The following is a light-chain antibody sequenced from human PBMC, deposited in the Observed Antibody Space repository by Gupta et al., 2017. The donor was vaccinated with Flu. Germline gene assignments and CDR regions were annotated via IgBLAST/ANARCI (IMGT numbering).Light chain of an antibody. V-gene: IGLV2-14*01. CDR3: SSYTSSNSLE. Sequence: QSALTQPAYVSGSPGQSITISCPGTSSDVGGYNYVSWYQHHPGKAPKLMIYEVINRPSGVSNRFSGSKSGNTASLTISGLQAEDEADYYCSSYTSSNSLEFGGGTKLTVL. CDR1: SSDVGGYNY. J-gene: IGLJ3*02. CDR2: EVI.